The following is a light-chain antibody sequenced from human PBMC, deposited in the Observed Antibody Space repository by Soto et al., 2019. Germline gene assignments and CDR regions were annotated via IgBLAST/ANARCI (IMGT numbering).Light chain of an antibody. CDR3: YSYAGGNNV. CDR1: SRDVGGYNY. J-gene: IGLJ1*01. Sequence: LTQPPSASGSLGQSVTISCTGTSRDVGGYNYVSWYQQHPGKAPKLMIYEVSKRPSGVPDRFSGSKSGSTASLTVSGLQAEDEADYYCYSYAGGNNVFGTGTRSPS. V-gene: IGLV2-8*01. CDR2: EVS.